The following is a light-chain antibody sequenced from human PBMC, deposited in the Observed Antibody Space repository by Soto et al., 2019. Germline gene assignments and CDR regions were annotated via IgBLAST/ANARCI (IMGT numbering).Light chain of an antibody. CDR1: KLGDKY. CDR3: QAWDSSTEVV. Sequence: YELTQPPSVSVSPGQTASITCSGDKLGDKYACWYQQKPGQSPVLVIYQDSKRPSGIPERFSGSNSGNTATLTISGTQAMDEADYYCQAWDSSTEVVFGGGTKLTVL. J-gene: IGLJ2*01. V-gene: IGLV3-1*01. CDR2: QDS.